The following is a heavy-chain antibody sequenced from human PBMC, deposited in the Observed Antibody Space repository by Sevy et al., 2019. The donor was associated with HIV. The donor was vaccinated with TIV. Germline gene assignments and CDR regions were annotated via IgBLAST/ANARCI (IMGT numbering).Heavy chain of an antibody. D-gene: IGHD6-19*01. Sequence: SETLSLTCTVSGGSISSYYWSWIRQPPGKGLEWIGYIYYSGSTNYNPSLKSRVTISVDTSKNQFSLKLSSVTAADTAVYYCAREMRAVAGTNWFDPWGQGTLVTVSS. V-gene: IGHV4-59*01. CDR3: AREMRAVAGTNWFDP. CDR1: GGSISSYY. J-gene: IGHJ5*02. CDR2: IYYSGST.